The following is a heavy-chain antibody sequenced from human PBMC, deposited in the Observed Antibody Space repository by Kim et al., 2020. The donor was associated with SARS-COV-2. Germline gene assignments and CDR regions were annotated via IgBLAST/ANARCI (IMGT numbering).Heavy chain of an antibody. CDR2: IYYSGST. CDR1: GGSISSGGYY. J-gene: IGHJ4*02. V-gene: IGHV4-31*03. Sequence: SETLSLTCTVSGGSISSGGYYWSWIRQHPGKGLEWIGYIYYSGSTHYNPSLKRRVTISVDTSKNQFSLKLSSVTAADTAVYYCARVTTIFGVVVSGFDYWGQGTLVTVSS. CDR3: ARVTTIFGVVVSGFDY. D-gene: IGHD3-3*01.